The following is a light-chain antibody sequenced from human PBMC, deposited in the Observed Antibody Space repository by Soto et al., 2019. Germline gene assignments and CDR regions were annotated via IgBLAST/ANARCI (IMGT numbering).Light chain of an antibody. CDR1: RSISDW. V-gene: IGKV1-39*01. Sequence: DIQMTQSPSSLSPSVGDRVTITCRASRSISDWLAWYQQKPGKAPELLIFDASNLQSGVPSRFSGSGSGTDFTLTISSLQPEDFATYYCQQSYSTPITFGQGTRLEIK. CDR3: QQSYSTPIT. J-gene: IGKJ5*01. CDR2: DAS.